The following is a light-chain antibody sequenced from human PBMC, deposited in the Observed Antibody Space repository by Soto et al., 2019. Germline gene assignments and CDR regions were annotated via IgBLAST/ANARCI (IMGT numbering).Light chain of an antibody. CDR2: GAS. CDR1: HNVRNN. J-gene: IGKJ2*01. CDR3: QQYTDSPLMYT. V-gene: IGKV3-15*01. Sequence: EVVLTQSPATLSVSPGEGATLSCRASHNVRNNLAWYQQRPGQAPRLLIFGASTRATGISARFSGSGSGTEFTLTISSLQSEDFAVYYCQQYTDSPLMYTFGQGTKLE.